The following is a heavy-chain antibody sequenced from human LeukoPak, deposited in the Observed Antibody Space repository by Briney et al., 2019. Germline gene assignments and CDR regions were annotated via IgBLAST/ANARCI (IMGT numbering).Heavy chain of an antibody. D-gene: IGHD3-10*01. CDR3: AGYYGSGSYQD. Sequence: ASVKVSCKASGYTFTGYYMHWVRQAPGQGLEWMGWISAYNGNTNYAQKLQGRVTMTTDTSTSTAYMELRSLRSDDTAVYYCAGYYGSGSYQDWGQGTLVTVSS. V-gene: IGHV1-18*04. CDR1: GYTFTGYY. CDR2: ISAYNGNT. J-gene: IGHJ4*02.